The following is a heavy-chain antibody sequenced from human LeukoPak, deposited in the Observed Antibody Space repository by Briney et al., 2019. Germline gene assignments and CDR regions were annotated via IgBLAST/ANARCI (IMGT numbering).Heavy chain of an antibody. CDR3: AKPPYGDYVYFGY. Sequence: GGSLRLSCAASGFTLSNYGMHWVRQAPGKGLEWVAFIRYDGSNKYYADSVKGRFTISRDNSKNTLYLQMNSLRVEDTAVYYCAKPPYGDYVYFGYWGQGTLVTVSS. CDR1: GFTLSNYG. J-gene: IGHJ4*02. V-gene: IGHV3-30*02. D-gene: IGHD4-17*01. CDR2: IRYDGSNK.